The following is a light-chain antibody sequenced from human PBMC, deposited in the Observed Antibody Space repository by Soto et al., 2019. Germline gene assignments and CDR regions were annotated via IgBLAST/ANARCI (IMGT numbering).Light chain of an antibody. CDR2: AAS. CDR3: QQSYATPRT. J-gene: IGKJ1*01. V-gene: IGKV1-39*01. Sequence: DIQMTQSPSSLSASVGDRVTITCRTCRGISGYLNWYQQKPGTAPNLLISAASSLQSGVPSRFSGTGSGTEFTLTISSLQPEDFATYFCQQSYATPRTFGQGTKVDI. CDR1: RGISGY.